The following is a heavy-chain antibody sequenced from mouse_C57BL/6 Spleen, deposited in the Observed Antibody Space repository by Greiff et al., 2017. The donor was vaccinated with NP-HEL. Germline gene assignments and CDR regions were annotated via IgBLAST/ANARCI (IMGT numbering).Heavy chain of an antibody. CDR2: ISSGGSYT. D-gene: IGHD2-4*01. V-gene: IGHV5-6*01. CDR1: GFTFSSYG. J-gene: IGHJ1*03. CDR3: ARHRTMITTEYWYFDV. Sequence: EVQLKESGGDLVKPGGSLKLSCAASGFTFSSYGMSWVRQTPDKRLEWVATISSGGSYTYYPDSVKGRFTISRDNAKNTLYLQMSSLKSEDTAMYYCARHRTMITTEYWYFDVWGTGTTVTVSS.